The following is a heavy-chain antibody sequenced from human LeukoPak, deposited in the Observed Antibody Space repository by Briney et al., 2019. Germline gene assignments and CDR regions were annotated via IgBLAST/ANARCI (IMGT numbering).Heavy chain of an antibody. D-gene: IGHD4-17*01. CDR1: GFTFSNYA. CDR3: ARESTTSGYFGMDV. CDR2: IWYDGSNK. Sequence: PGRSLRLSCAASGFTFSNYAMHWVRQAPGKGLEWVAVIWYDGSNKYYADSVKGRFTISRDNSKNTLYLQMNSLRAEDTAVYYCARESTTSGYFGMDVWGQGTTVTVSS. J-gene: IGHJ6*02. V-gene: IGHV3-33*01.